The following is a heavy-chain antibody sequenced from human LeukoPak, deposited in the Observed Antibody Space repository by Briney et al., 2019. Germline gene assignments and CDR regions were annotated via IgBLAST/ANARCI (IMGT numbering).Heavy chain of an antibody. CDR1: GYTFTSYY. CDR2: VNPSGGST. D-gene: IGHD2-15*01. CDR3: ARSLGYCSGGSCTDAFDI. V-gene: IGHV1-46*01. Sequence: ASVKVSYKASGYTFTSYYMHWVRQAPGQGLEWMGIVNPSGGSTSYAQKFQGRVTMTRDTSTSTVYMELSSLRSEDTAVYYCARSLGYCSGGSCTDAFDIWGQGTMVTVSS. J-gene: IGHJ3*02.